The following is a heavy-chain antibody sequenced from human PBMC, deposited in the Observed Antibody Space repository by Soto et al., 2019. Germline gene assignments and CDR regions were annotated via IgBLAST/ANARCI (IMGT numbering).Heavy chain of an antibody. V-gene: IGHV4-59*01. Sequence: ASETLSLTCTVSGGSISSFYWSWIRQPPGKGLEWIGYIYYTGSTNYNPSLKSRVTMSVDTSKNELSLKLSSVTAADTAVYYCARGGSSAWHNWFDTWGQGTLVTVSS. J-gene: IGHJ5*02. CDR2: IYYTGST. D-gene: IGHD6-19*01. CDR3: ARGGSSAWHNWFDT. CDR1: GGSISSFY.